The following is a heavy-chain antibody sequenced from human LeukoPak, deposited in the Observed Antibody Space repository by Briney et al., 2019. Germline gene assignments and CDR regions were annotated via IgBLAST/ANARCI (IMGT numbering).Heavy chain of an antibody. CDR3: ARNGYCSGGSCYSNNAFDV. CDR2: VSYSGST. V-gene: IGHV4-59*01. CDR1: GGSMSIYY. Sequence: SETLSLTCSVAGGSMSIYYWSWIRQPPGKGLEWIGYVSYSGSTNYNPSLKSRVTISVDTSKNQFSLKLSSVTAADTAVYYCARNGYCSGGSCYSNNAFDVWGQGTMVTVSS. D-gene: IGHD2-15*01. J-gene: IGHJ3*01.